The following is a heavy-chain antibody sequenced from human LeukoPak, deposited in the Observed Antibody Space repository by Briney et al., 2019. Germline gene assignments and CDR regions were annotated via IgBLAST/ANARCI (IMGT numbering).Heavy chain of an antibody. CDR1: GFDFSDYW. V-gene: IGHV3-74*01. J-gene: IGHJ3*02. Sequence: GGSLRLSCAASGFDFSDYWMHWVRQAPAKGPVWVSRVNTDGDSTIYADFVEGRFTISRDNAKNTLYLRMRTLRAEDTAVYYCARTRGNAFDIWGLGTLVTVSP. D-gene: IGHD3-10*01. CDR3: ARTRGNAFDI. CDR2: VNTDGDST.